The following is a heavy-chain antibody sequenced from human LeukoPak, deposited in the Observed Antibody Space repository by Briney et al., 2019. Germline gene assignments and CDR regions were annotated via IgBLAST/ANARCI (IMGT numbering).Heavy chain of an antibody. Sequence: SETLSLTCAVYGGSFSGYYWSWIRQPPGKGLEWIGEINHSGSTNYNPSLKSRVTISVDTPKNQFSLKLNSVTAADTAVYYCVRNAGNSDYDSWGQGTLVTVSS. CDR1: GGSFSGYY. J-gene: IGHJ4*02. D-gene: IGHD4-23*01. CDR2: INHSGST. V-gene: IGHV4-34*01. CDR3: VRNAGNSDYDS.